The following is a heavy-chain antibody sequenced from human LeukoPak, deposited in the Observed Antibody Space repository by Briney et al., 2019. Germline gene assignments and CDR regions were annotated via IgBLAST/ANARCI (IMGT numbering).Heavy chain of an antibody. CDR1: GFTVSSNY. D-gene: IGHD6-13*01. V-gene: IGHV3-53*01. CDR2: IYSGGST. Sequence: GGSLRLSCTASGFTVSSNYMSWVRQAPGKGLEWVSVIYSGGSTYCADSAKGRFTISRDNSKNTLYLQMNSLRAEDTAVYYCASDNEQQLVPYYGMDVWGQGTTVTVSS. J-gene: IGHJ6*02. CDR3: ASDNEQQLVPYYGMDV.